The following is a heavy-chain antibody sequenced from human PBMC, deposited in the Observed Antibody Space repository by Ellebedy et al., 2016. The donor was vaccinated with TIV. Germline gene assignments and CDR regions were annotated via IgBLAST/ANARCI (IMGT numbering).Heavy chain of an antibody. D-gene: IGHD5-18*01. CDR2: IGTAGDT. J-gene: IGHJ4*02. CDR1: GFTFRSYD. CDR3: ARVRFGDTAVDY. V-gene: IGHV3-13*01. Sequence: GGSLRLSCAASGFTFRSYDMHRVRQATGKGLEWVSAIGTAGDTYYPGSVKGRFTISRENAKNSLYLQMNSLRAEDTAVYYCARVRFGDTAVDYWGQGTLVTVSS.